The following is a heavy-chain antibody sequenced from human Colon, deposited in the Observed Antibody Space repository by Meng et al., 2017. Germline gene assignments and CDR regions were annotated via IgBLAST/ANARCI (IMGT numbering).Heavy chain of an antibody. CDR3: ARDRRNYYLDL. V-gene: IGHV1-69*05. CDR1: GGSVDNYA. J-gene: IGHJ4*02. D-gene: IGHD6-6*01. Sequence: QVQLMQSGADVKTPGSSVRVSCKASGGSVDNYALSWVRQAPGQGLERVGGIIPGVGTTNYAQRFQGRVTITTDRSAGTVFMQLNSLRFEDTAVYYCARDRRNYYLDLWGQGTLVTVSS. CDR2: IIPGVGTT.